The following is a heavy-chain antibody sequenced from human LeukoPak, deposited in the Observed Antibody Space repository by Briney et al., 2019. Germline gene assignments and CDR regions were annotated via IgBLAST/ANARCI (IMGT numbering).Heavy chain of an antibody. V-gene: IGHV4-39*01. CDR1: GGSIRSGSYY. D-gene: IGHD1-26*01. CDR2: IYYTGTT. J-gene: IGHJ4*02. CDR3: AGQGGSYSFDF. Sequence: SATLSLTCIVSGGSIRSGSYYWGWVRQAPGKGLEWIGSIYYTGTTWYNPSLKSRVTMSVDTSKTQFSLRLSSVTAADMAVYYCAGQGGSYSFDFWGQGALVTVSS.